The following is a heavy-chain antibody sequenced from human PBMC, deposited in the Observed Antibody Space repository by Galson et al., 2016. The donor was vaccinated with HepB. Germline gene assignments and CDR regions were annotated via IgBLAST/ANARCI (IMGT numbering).Heavy chain of an antibody. CDR1: GFTFSSHA. CDR3: AKDLGSLRPRDYYYGMDV. J-gene: IGHJ6*02. CDR2: ISDDGDAK. Sequence: SLRLSCAASGFTFSSHAIHWVRQSPDKGLEWVAAISDDGDAKYYGDSVKGRFTISRDNSKNTLYLLMNSLRAEDTATYYCAKDLGSLRPRDYYYGMDVWGQGTTVTVSS. D-gene: IGHD6-6*01. V-gene: IGHV3-30*18.